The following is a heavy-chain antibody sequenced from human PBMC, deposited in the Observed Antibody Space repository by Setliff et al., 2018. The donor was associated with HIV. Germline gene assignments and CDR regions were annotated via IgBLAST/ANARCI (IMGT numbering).Heavy chain of an antibody. Sequence: GASVKVSCKTSGFTFTTFYIHWVRQAPGQGLEWMMMINPNGDRTTYAQKFQGRVTMTRDTSTSTAYMELSSLRSEDTAVYYCARGSVEYSRGWYYFDYWAQGTRVTVSS. D-gene: IGHD6-19*01. CDR2: INPNGDRT. CDR3: ARGSVEYSRGWYYFDY. CDR1: GFTFTTFY. V-gene: IGHV1-46*01. J-gene: IGHJ4*02.